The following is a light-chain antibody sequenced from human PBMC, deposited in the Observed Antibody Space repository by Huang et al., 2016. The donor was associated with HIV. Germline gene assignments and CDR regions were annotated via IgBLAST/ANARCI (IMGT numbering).Light chain of an antibody. CDR3: QQFYNFPRT. Sequence: AIQLTQSPSSLSASVGDRVTITCRASQGISSALAWYQQKPWKAPKLLIYDVSSLQSGVPSRFSGSGSGTDFTLTISSLQPEDFATYYCQQFYNFPRTFGGGTKVEIK. CDR2: DVS. V-gene: IGKV1D-13*01. J-gene: IGKJ4*01. CDR1: QGISSA.